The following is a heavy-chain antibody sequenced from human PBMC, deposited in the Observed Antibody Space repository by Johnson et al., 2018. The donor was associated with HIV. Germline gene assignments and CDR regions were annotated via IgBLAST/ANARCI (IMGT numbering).Heavy chain of an antibody. Sequence: QVQLVESGGGVVQPGRSLRLSCAASGFTFSSYAMHWVRQTPGKGLEWVAVISYDGNNKFQADSVKGRFTISRDNSKNTLYLQMNSLRAEDTGVYYCARSYSTSWNASDIWGQGTMVTVSS. CDR2: ISYDGNNK. D-gene: IGHD4-11*01. V-gene: IGHV3-30-3*01. CDR1: GFTFSSYA. CDR3: ARSYSTSWNASDI. J-gene: IGHJ3*02.